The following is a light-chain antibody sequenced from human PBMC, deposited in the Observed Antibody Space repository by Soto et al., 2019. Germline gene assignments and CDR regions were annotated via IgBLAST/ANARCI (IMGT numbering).Light chain of an antibody. CDR3: QQTYRTPYT. CDR2: TSG. J-gene: IGKJ2*01. Sequence: IHMTQSPSSLSASVGDRVTITCRASQRITTYLNWYQQKPGEAPKLLISTSGTLQRGVPSRFSGSGSGTDFTLTITSLQPADSATYFCQQTYRTPYTFGQGTKLEIK. V-gene: IGKV1-39*01. CDR1: QRITTY.